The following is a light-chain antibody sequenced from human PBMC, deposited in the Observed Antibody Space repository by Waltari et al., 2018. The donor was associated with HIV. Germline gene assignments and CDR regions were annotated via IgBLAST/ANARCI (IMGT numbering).Light chain of an antibody. CDR3: QSYDSSLSGWV. Sequence: QSVLTQPPSVSGAPGQRVTISCTGRGSPIGAGFDVHWYQQLPGTAPKLRIFGNRNRPSGVPDRFSGSRSGTSASLAITGLHTEDEADYYCQSYDSSLSGWVFGGGTKLTVL. CDR1: GSPIGAGFD. CDR2: GNR. J-gene: IGLJ3*02. V-gene: IGLV1-40*01.